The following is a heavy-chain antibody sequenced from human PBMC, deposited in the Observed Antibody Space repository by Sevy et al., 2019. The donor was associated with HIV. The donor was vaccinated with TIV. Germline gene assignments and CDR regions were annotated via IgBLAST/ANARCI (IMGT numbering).Heavy chain of an antibody. Sequence: GGSLRLSCAASGFTFSSYGMHWVRQAPGKGLEWVAFIRYDGSNKYYAYSVKGRFTISRDNSKNTLYLQMNSLRAEDTAVYYCAKDRSTIFGVVIKRYYYYGMDVWGQGTTVTVSS. D-gene: IGHD3-3*01. CDR2: IRYDGSNK. CDR3: AKDRSTIFGVVIKRYYYYGMDV. J-gene: IGHJ6*02. V-gene: IGHV3-30*02. CDR1: GFTFSSYG.